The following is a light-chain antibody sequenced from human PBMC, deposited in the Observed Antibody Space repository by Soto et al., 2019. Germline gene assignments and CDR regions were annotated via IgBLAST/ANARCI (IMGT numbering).Light chain of an antibody. CDR1: QGISSY. Sequence: IQLTQSPSSLSASVGDRVTITCRASQGISSYLAWYQQKPGKAPKLLIYAASTLQSGVPSRFSGSGSGTDFTLTISSLQPEDFAVYFCQQYNNWPSFGQGTRLEI. J-gene: IGKJ5*01. CDR2: AAS. CDR3: QQYNNWPS. V-gene: IGKV1-9*01.